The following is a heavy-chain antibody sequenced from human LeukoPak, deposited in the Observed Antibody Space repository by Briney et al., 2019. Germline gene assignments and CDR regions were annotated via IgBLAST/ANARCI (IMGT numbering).Heavy chain of an antibody. CDR1: GYSFTSYW. CDR2: IYPGDSDT. J-gene: IGHJ4*02. CDR3: AIDTNNYYGSGSFDY. V-gene: IGHV5-51*01. Sequence: KSGESLKISCKGSGYSFTSYWIGWVRQMPGKGLEWMRIIYPGDSDTRYSPSFQGQVTISADKSISTAYLQWSSLKASDTAMYYCAIDTNNYYGSGSFDYWGQGTLVTVSS. D-gene: IGHD3-10*01.